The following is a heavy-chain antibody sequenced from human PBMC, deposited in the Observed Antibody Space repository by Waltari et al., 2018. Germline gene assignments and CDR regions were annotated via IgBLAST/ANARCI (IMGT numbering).Heavy chain of an antibody. CDR2: FDPEDGET. V-gene: IGHV1-24*01. J-gene: IGHJ2*01. D-gene: IGHD7-27*01. Sequence: QVQLVQSGAEVKKPGASVKVSCKVSGYTLTDLSMPWVRQAPGKGLEWMGGFDPEDGETIYAQKFQGRVTMTEDTSTDTAYMELSSLRSEDTAVYYCATDLQLGRYFDLWGRGTLVTVSS. CDR3: ATDLQLGRYFDL. CDR1: GYTLTDLS.